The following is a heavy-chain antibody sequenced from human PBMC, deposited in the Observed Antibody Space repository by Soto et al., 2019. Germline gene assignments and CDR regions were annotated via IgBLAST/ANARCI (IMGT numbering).Heavy chain of an antibody. Sequence: PXESLPLSCAASGFTFSSYAMGWVRQGPGKGLEWVAVVSIGDSTHYADSVRGRFTISRDNSKNTLSLQMNSLTAEDTAVYFCAKRRGAGGHFDYWGQGALVTVSS. J-gene: IGHJ4*02. CDR3: AKRRGAGGHFDY. V-gene: IGHV3-23*01. CDR2: VSIGDST. D-gene: IGHD2-15*01. CDR1: GFTFSSYA.